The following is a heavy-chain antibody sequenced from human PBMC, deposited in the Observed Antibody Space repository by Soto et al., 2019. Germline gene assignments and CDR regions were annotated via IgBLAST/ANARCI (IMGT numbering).Heavy chain of an antibody. J-gene: IGHJ4*02. CDR2: ISYDGNNK. Sequence: QVQLVESGGGVVQPGRSLRLSCAASGFTFSSYGMHWVRQAPGKGLEWVAVISYDGNNKYYAGSVKGRFTISRDNSKNTLYLQTHFLRSDDTAVYYCAREAGTVSFDYWGQGTLVPVSS. D-gene: IGHD4-4*01. V-gene: IGHV3-30*03. CDR3: AREAGTVSFDY. CDR1: GFTFSSYG.